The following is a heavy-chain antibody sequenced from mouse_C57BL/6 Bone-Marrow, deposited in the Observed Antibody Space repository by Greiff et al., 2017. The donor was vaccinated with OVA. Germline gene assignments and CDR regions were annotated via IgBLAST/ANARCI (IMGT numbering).Heavy chain of an antibody. D-gene: IGHD1-1*01. Sequence: EVQVVESGGDLVKPGGSLKLSCAASGFTFSSYGMSWVRQTPDKRLEWVATISSGGSYTYSPDSVKGRFTISRDNAKNTLYLQMSSLKSEDTAMYYCARPLITTVVATYDAMDYWGQGTSVTVSS. CDR3: ARPLITTVVATYDAMDY. CDR1: GFTFSSYG. J-gene: IGHJ4*01. CDR2: ISSGGSYT. V-gene: IGHV5-6*01.